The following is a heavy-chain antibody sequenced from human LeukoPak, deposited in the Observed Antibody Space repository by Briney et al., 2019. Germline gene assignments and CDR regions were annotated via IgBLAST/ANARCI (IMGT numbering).Heavy chain of an antibody. CDR1: GFTFSSYA. D-gene: IGHD1-26*01. J-gene: IGHJ4*02. CDR2: FSGTSST. V-gene: IGHV3-23*01. Sequence: GGSLRLSCAASGFTFSSYAMSWARQAPGKGLEWVSTFSGTSSTSYADAVKGRVTISRDNSKNTLYLQMNSLRAEDTAVYYCAKETGRWELEWGQGTLVTVSS. CDR3: AKETGRWELE.